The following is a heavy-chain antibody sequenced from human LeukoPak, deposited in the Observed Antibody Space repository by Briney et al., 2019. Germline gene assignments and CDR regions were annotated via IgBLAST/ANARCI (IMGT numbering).Heavy chain of an antibody. CDR1: GGSISSYY. CDR3: ARGGSGSYLFDY. CDR2: NYYSGST. Sequence: PSETLSLTCTVSGGSISSYYWSWIRQPPGKGLEWIGYNYYSGSTNYNPSLKSRVTISVDTSKNQFSLKLSSVTAADTAVYYCARGGSGSYLFDYWGQGTLVTVSS. J-gene: IGHJ4*02. D-gene: IGHD1-26*01. V-gene: IGHV4-59*01.